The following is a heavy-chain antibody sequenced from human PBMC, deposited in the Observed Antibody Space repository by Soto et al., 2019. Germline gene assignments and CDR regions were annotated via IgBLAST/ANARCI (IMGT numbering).Heavy chain of an antibody. J-gene: IGHJ4*02. Sequence: KTSETPSLTCAVYGGSFSGYYWSWIRQPPGKGLEWIGEINHSGSTNYNPSLKSRVTISVDTSKNQFSLKLSSVTAADTAVYYCARASHPVTMIVVVITLGLLDYWGQGTLVTVSS. CDR2: INHSGST. V-gene: IGHV4-34*01. CDR3: ARASHPVTMIVVVITLGLLDY. D-gene: IGHD3-22*01. CDR1: GGSFSGYY.